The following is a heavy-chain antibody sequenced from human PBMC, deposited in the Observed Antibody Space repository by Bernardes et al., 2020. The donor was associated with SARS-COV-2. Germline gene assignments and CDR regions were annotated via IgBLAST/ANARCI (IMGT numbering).Heavy chain of an antibody. CDR3: AKAGGFLEWLYYYYGMDV. J-gene: IGHJ6*02. CDR1: GFTFSSYA. CDR2: ISGSGGST. Sequence: GGSLRLSCAASGFTFSSYAMSWVRQAPGKGLEWVSAISGSGGSTYYADSVKGRFTISRDNSKNTLYLQMNSLRAEDTAVYYCAKAGGFLEWLYYYYGMDVWGQGTTVTVSS. D-gene: IGHD3-3*01. V-gene: IGHV3-23*01.